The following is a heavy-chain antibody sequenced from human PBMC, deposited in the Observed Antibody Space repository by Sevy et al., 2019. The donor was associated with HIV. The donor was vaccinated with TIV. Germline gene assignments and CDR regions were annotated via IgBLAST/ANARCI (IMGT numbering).Heavy chain of an antibody. CDR3: ASGVGATTYYYYYGMDV. Sequence: ASVKVSCKASGYTFTSYAMHWVRQAPGQRLEWMGWINAGNGNTKYSQKFQGRVTITGDTSASTAYMELSSLRSEDTAVYYCASGVGATTYYYYYGMDVWGQGTTVTVSS. CDR2: INAGNGNT. V-gene: IGHV1-3*01. CDR1: GYTFTSYA. J-gene: IGHJ6*02. D-gene: IGHD1-26*01.